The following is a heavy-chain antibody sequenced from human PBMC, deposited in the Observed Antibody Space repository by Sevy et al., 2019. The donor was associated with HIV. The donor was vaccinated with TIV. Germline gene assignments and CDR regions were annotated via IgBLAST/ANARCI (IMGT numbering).Heavy chain of an antibody. V-gene: IGHV4-39*01. CDR2: IYYSGNT. Sequence: SETLSLTCSVSGGSISSSSYYWGWIRQPPGKGLEWIGSIYYSGNTYHNPSLKSRVTISVDTSKNQFSLRLRSLTAADTALYYYARRGRGGLITMMAGGAFDVWGQGTMVTVSS. D-gene: IGHD3-22*01. J-gene: IGHJ3*01. CDR3: ARRGRGGLITMMAGGAFDV. CDR1: GGSISSSSYY.